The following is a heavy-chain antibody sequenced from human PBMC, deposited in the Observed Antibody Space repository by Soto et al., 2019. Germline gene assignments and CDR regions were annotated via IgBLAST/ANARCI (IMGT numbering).Heavy chain of an antibody. D-gene: IGHD3-16*01. CDR1: GFTFSSYS. CDR3: AREGGAPKANWFDP. CDR2: ISSSSSYI. Sequence: LILSCAASGFTFSSYSMNWVRHAAGRGLDWVSSISSSSSYIYYADSVKGRFTISRDNAKNSLYLQMNSLRAEDTAVYYCAREGGAPKANWFDPWGQGTLVTVSS. J-gene: IGHJ5*02. V-gene: IGHV3-21*01.